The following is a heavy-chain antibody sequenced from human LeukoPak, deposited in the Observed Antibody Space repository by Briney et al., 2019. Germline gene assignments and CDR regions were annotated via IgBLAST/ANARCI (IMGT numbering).Heavy chain of an antibody. Sequence: ASVKVSCKASGYNFISYYMHWVRQAPGQGLEWMGGIIPIFGTANYAQKFQGRVTITTDESTSTAYMELSSLRSEDTAVYYCARDNYAGANWFDPWGQGTLVTVSS. CDR3: ARDNYAGANWFDP. J-gene: IGHJ5*02. D-gene: IGHD1-7*01. CDR2: IIPIFGTA. V-gene: IGHV1-69*05. CDR1: GYNFISYY.